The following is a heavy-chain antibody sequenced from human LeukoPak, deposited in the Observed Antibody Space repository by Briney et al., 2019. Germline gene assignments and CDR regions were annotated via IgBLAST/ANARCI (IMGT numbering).Heavy chain of an antibody. V-gene: IGHV3-49*04. CDR2: IASETYGGTA. D-gene: IGHD1-26*01. CDR1: GFTFGDYA. Sequence: PGGSLRLSCTASGFTFGDYAVTWVRQAPGKGLEWVGFIASETYGGTAEYAASVKGRFTISRDDSKSIAYLQMNSLKAEDTAVYYCMAGAGLGAFDIWGQGTMVTVSS. J-gene: IGHJ3*02. CDR3: MAGAGLGAFDI.